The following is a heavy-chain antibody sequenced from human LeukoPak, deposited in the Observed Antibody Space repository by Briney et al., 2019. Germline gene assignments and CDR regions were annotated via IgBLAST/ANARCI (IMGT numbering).Heavy chain of an antibody. J-gene: IGHJ4*02. CDR3: ARDQWWEFIAVAITSYFDC. CDR2: IKPDGSEK. V-gene: IGHV3-7*01. CDR1: GFTFSTYW. Sequence: GGSLRLSCAASGFTFSTYWMSWVRQAPGKGLEWVANIKPDGSEKHYVDSVKGRFTISRDNAKNSLYLQMNSLRAEDTAVYYCARDQWWEFIAVAITSYFDCWGLGTLVTVSS. D-gene: IGHD6-19*01.